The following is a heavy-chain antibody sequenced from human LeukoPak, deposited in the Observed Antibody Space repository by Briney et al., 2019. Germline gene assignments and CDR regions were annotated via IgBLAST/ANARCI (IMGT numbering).Heavy chain of an antibody. CDR1: GFTFDDYA. V-gene: IGHV3-9*01. J-gene: IGHJ1*01. CDR3: AKGAAAGPKLWGTYFQH. Sequence: GGSLRLSCAASGFTFDDYAMHWVRQAPGKGLEWVSGISWNSGSIGYADSVKGRFTISRDNAKNSLYLQMNSLRAEDTALYYCAKGAAAGPKLWGTYFQHWGQGTLVTVSS. CDR2: ISWNSGSI. D-gene: IGHD6-13*01.